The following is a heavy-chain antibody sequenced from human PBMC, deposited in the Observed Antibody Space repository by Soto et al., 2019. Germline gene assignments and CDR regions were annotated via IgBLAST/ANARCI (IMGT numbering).Heavy chain of an antibody. CDR2: IIPIFGTA. CDR1: GGTFSSYA. J-gene: IGHJ4*02. Sequence: SVKVACKASGGTFSSYAISWVRQAPGQGLEWMGGIIPIFGTANYAQKFQGRVTITADESTSTAYMELSSLRSEDTAVYYCARGGYCTNGVCYIVPNYWGQGTLVTVSS. CDR3: ARGGYCTNGVCYIVPNY. D-gene: IGHD2-8*01. V-gene: IGHV1-69*13.